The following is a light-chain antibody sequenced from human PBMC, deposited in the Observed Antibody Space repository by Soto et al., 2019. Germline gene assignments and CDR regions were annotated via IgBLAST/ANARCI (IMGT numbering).Light chain of an antibody. J-gene: IGKJ2*01. CDR1: QSIGTY. V-gene: IGKV3-11*01. Sequence: EVVLTQSPDTLSLSPGERATLSCWASQSIGTYLAWYQHKLGQAPRLLIYDASNRATGIPARFSGSGSGTDFTLTINRLEPEDFAVYYCQQRSGWPSFGQGTKLEIK. CDR3: QQRSGWPS. CDR2: DAS.